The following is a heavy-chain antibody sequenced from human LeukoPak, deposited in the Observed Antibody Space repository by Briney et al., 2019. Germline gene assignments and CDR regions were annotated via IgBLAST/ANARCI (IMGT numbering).Heavy chain of an antibody. CDR3: ARLGKKYPLVDY. CDR1: GFTFSSYG. D-gene: IGHD2-2*02. J-gene: IGHJ4*02. V-gene: IGHV3-33*01. CDR2: IWYDGSNK. Sequence: GGSLRLSCAASGFTFSSYGMHWVRQAPGKGLEWVAVIWYDGSNKYYADSVKGRFTISRDNSKNTLYLQMNSLRAEDTAVYYCARLGKKYPLVDYWGQGTLVTVSS.